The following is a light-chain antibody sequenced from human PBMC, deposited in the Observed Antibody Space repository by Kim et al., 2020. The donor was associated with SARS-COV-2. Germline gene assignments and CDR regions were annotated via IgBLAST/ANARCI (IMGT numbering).Light chain of an antibody. V-gene: IGLV3-27*01. Sequence: VSAGQTARVTCSGDVLAKRYARWFQQKPGQAPLLVIYKDSKRPSGIPERFSGSSSGTTVTLTISGAQVEDEADYYCYSAADNNWLFGGGTKMTVL. CDR2: KDS. CDR3: YSAADNNWL. CDR1: VLAKRY. J-gene: IGLJ3*02.